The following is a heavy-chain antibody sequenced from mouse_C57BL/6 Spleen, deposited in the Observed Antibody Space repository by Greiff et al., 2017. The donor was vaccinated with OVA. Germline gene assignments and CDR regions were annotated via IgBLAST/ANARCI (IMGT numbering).Heavy chain of an antibody. J-gene: IGHJ1*03. D-gene: IGHD2-4*01. Sequence: EVKVEESGPGLVKPSQSLSLTCSVTGYSITSGYYWNWIRQFPGNKLEWMGYISYDGSNNYNPSLKNRISITRDTSKNQFFLKLNSVTTEDTATYYCARDYDYDWYFDVWGTGTTVTVSS. V-gene: IGHV3-6*01. CDR3: ARDYDYDWYFDV. CDR2: ISYDGSN. CDR1: GYSITSGYY.